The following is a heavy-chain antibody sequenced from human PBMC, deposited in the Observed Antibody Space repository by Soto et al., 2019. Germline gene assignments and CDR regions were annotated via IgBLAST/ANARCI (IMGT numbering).Heavy chain of an antibody. V-gene: IGHV4-4*01. J-gene: IGHJ4*03. CDR3: VRHGGRLFDY. D-gene: IGHD2-15*01. CDR2: VYHNGGP. CDR1: DGFISSSNY. Sequence: TLSLTCAVSDGFISSSNYWSWVRQPPGKGLEWIGQVYHNGGPSYNPSLRSRVTMSIDKSKNQFSLNLSAVTAADTAVYFWVRHGGRLFDYWSKGTQVTVSS.